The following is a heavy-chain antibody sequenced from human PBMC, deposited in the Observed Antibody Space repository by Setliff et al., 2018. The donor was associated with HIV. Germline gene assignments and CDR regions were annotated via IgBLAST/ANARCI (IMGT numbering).Heavy chain of an antibody. CDR2: INTSGTYT. J-gene: IGHJ5*02. CDR1: GYTFTSYP. V-gene: IGHV1-46*01. D-gene: IGHD1-7*01. CDR3: ARSLGGLAVPSKNYFDP. Sequence: ASVKVSCKASGYTFTSYPMHWVRQAPGQGLEWMGVINTSGTYTSYAQKFQGRVTMTRDTSTTTVYMELSGLRSEDTAVYFCARSLGGLAVPSKNYFDPWGQGTLVTAPQ.